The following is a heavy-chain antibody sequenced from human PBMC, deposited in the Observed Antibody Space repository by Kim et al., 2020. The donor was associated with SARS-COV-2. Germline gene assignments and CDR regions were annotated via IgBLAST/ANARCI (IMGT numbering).Heavy chain of an antibody. D-gene: IGHD6-6*01. CDR1: GGSFSGYY. CDR3: ARDDSSSDAFDI. J-gene: IGHJ3*02. V-gene: IGHV4-34*01. CDR2: INHSGST. Sequence: SETLSVTCAVYGGSFSGYYWSWIRQPPGKGLEWIGEINHSGSTNYNPSLKSRVTISVDTSKNQFSLKLSSVTAADTAVYYCARDDSSSDAFDIWGQGTMV.